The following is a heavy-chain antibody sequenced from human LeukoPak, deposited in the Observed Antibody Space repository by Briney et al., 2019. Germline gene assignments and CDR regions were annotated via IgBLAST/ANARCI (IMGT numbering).Heavy chain of an antibody. Sequence: ASVKVSCKASGYTFTGYYMHWVRQAPGQGLEWMGWINPNSGGTNYAQKFQGRVTMTRDTSISTAYMELSRLRSDDTAVYYCARRSGWERYFDYWGQGTLVTVSS. J-gene: IGHJ4*02. V-gene: IGHV1-2*02. CDR1: GYTFTGYY. D-gene: IGHD6-19*01. CDR2: INPNSGGT. CDR3: ARRSGWERYFDY.